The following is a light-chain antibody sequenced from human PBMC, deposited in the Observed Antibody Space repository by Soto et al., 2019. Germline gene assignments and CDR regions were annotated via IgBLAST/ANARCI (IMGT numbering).Light chain of an antibody. CDR1: SSDVGSYNL. CDR2: EGS. V-gene: IGLV2-23*01. Sequence: QSALTQPASVSGSPGQSITISCTGTSSDVGSYNLVSWYQQHPGKAPKPMIYEGSKRPSGVSNRFSGSTSGNTASLTISGLQAEDEADYYCCSYAGSSTSYVFGTGTKVTVL. J-gene: IGLJ1*01. CDR3: CSYAGSSTSYV.